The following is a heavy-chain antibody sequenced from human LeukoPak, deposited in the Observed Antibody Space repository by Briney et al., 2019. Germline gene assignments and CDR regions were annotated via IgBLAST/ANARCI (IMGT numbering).Heavy chain of an antibody. J-gene: IGHJ4*02. V-gene: IGHV3-20*04. Sequence: GGSLRLSCAASGFTFDDYGMSWVRPAPGKGLEWVSGINWNGGSTGYADSVKGRFTISRDNAKNSLYLQMNSLRAEDTALYYCARAFKYSMSGYYFDYWGQGTLVTVSS. CDR3: ARAFKYSMSGYYFDY. D-gene: IGHD2-21*01. CDR2: INWNGGST. CDR1: GFTFDDYG.